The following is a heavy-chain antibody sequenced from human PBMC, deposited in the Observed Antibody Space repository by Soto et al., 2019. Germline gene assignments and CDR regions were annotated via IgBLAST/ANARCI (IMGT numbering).Heavy chain of an antibody. CDR3: ARDNYKREGWFGELGADYMDV. J-gene: IGHJ6*03. CDR2: IWYDGSNK. Sequence: GGSLRLSCAASGFTFSSYGMHWVRQAPGKGLEWVAVIWYDGSNKYYADSVKGRFTISRDNSKNTLYLQMNSLRAEDTAVYYCARDNYKREGWFGELGADYMDVWGKGTTVTVSS. CDR1: GFTFSSYG. V-gene: IGHV3-33*01. D-gene: IGHD3-10*01.